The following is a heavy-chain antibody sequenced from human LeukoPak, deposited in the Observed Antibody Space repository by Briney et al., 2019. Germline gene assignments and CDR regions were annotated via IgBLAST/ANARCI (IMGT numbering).Heavy chain of an antibody. CDR1: GGSFSGYY. J-gene: IGHJ4*02. D-gene: IGHD6-6*01. V-gene: IGHV4-34*01. CDR2: INHSGST. CDR3: ARPPYSSSYYFDY. Sequence: SETLSLTCAVYGGSFSGYYWSWIRQPPGKGLEWIGEINHSGSTNYNPSLKSRVTISVDTSKNQFSLRLSSVTAADTAVYYCARPPYSSSYYFDYWGQGTLVTVSS.